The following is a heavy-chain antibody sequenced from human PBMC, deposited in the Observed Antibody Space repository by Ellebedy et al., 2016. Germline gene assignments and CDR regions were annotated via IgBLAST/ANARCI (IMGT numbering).Heavy chain of an antibody. V-gene: IGHV1-46*01. J-gene: IGHJ3*02. CDR1: GYTFTSYY. CDR3: ARDTWFGDLRKDLDI. CDR2: INPSGGST. Sequence: ASVKVSCKASGYTFTSYYMHWVRQAPGQGLEWMGIINPSGGSTSYAQKFQGRVTMTRDTSTSTVYMELSSLRSEDTAVYYCARDTWFGDLRKDLDIWGQGTMVTVSS. D-gene: IGHD3-10*01.